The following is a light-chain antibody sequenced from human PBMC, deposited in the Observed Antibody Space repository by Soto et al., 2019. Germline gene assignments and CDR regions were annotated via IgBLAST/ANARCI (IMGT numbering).Light chain of an antibody. J-gene: IGLJ1*01. Sequence: QSALTQPPSASGSPGQSVTISCTGTSSDVGAYNYVSWYQQHPGKAPKLMIYEVSGRPSGVPDRFSGSKSGNTASLTVSGLQAEDEADYYCSSYAGSNSHVFGTGTKLTVL. CDR1: SSDVGAYNY. CDR2: EVS. CDR3: SSYAGSNSHV. V-gene: IGLV2-8*01.